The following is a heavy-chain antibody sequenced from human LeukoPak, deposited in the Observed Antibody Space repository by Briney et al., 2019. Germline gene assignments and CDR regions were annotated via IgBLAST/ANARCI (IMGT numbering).Heavy chain of an antibody. CDR3: LLRRDGYTHFDY. CDR2: IYTSGST. V-gene: IGHV4-61*02. D-gene: IGHD5-24*01. Sequence: PSQTLSLTCTVSGGFISSDNYCGNWIRQPAGKGLEWMGRIYTSGSTNYNPSLKTRVTISIDTSKNQFSLKLTSVTAADTAVYYCLLRRDGYTHFDYWGQGTLVTVSS. CDR1: GGFISSDNYC. J-gene: IGHJ4*02.